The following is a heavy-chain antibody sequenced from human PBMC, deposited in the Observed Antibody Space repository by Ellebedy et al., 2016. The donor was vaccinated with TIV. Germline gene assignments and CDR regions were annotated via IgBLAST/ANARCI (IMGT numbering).Heavy chain of an antibody. CDR3: VRYMRSFYYIDV. Sequence: GGSLRLSXRASGYNFFPYWIGWVRQRPGKGLEWVGMIYPPDSDARYSPPFQGQVTVSADRSISTAYLQWSSLKASDTGTYFCVRYMRSFYYIDVWGKGTTVTVTS. CDR1: GYNFFPYW. V-gene: IGHV5-51*01. CDR2: IYPPDSDA. D-gene: IGHD1-1*01. J-gene: IGHJ6*03.